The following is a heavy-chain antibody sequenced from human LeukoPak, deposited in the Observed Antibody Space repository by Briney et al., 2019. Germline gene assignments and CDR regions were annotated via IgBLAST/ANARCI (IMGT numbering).Heavy chain of an antibody. CDR2: IYYSGST. Sequence: SQTLSLTCTVSGGSIISGDYFWSWIRQPPGKGLEWIGNIYYSGSTNYNPSLKSRVTISVDTSKNQFSLKLSSVTAADTAVYYCARGGAVARRAFDIWGQGTMVTVSS. CDR3: ARGGAVARRAFDI. V-gene: IGHV4-30-4*01. D-gene: IGHD6-19*01. J-gene: IGHJ3*02. CDR1: GGSIISGDYF.